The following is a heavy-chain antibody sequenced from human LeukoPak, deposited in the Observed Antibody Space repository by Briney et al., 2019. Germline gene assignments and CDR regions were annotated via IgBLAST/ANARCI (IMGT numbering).Heavy chain of an antibody. CDR3: ARGDDSGYYDYFDY. CDR2: IYTGGNT. CDR1: GFTVDSNY. Sequence: GGSLRLSCAASGFTVDSNYLSWVRQAPGKGLEWVSTIYTGGNTYYAVSVKGRFTISRDFSKNTVFLHMNSLRAEDTAMYYCARGDDSGYYDYFDYWGQGALVTVSS. V-gene: IGHV3-53*01. J-gene: IGHJ4*02. D-gene: IGHD3-22*01.